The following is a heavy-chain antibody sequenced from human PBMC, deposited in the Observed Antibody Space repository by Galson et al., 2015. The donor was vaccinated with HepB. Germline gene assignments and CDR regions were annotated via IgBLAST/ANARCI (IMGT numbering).Heavy chain of an antibody. J-gene: IGHJ6*03. Sequence: LSLTCTVSGGAIGSDNYYWSWIRQSPGKGLEWIGYIYHSGSTYYNPSLESRVLMSVDTSKNQFSLKLSSVSAADTAVYYCAGAVYYHYYMDVWGKGTTVIVSS. CDR2: IYHSGST. D-gene: IGHD6-19*01. CDR3: AGAVYYHYYMDV. CDR1: GGAIGSDNYY. V-gene: IGHV4-30-4*01.